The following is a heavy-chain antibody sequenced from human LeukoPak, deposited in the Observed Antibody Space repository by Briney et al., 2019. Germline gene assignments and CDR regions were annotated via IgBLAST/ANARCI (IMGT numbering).Heavy chain of an antibody. V-gene: IGHV3-23*01. CDR1: GFTFSDYA. D-gene: IGHD2-2*02. J-gene: IGHJ4*02. CDR3: AKDQCTSTSCYKGDY. Sequence: PGVSLRLSCAASGFTFSDYAMTWVRQAPGRGLEWVSGISGSGGSTYYADSVKGRFTISRDNSKNTLYLQMNSLRAEDTAVYYCAKDQCTSTSCYKGDYWGQGTLVTVSS. CDR2: ISGSGGST.